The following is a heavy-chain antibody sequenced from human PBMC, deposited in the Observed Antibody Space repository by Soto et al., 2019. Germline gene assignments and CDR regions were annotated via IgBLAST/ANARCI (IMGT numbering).Heavy chain of an antibody. CDR3: ASDYSRWPGKSAQQYFEGMDV. J-gene: IGHJ6*02. Sequence: LSLTCAVYGGSFSGYYWSWIRQPPGKGLEWIGEINHSVSTNYTPSLKSRVTISVNTTKHQFSLKLCSVPAADTAVYYCASDYSRWPGKSAQQYFEGMDVWGQGTTVTVSS. V-gene: IGHV4-34*01. CDR2: INHSVST. CDR1: GGSFSGYY. D-gene: IGHD6-6*01.